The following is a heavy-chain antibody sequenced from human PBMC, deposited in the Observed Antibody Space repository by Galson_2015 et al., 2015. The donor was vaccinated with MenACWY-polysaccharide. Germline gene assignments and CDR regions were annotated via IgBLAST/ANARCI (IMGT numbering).Heavy chain of an antibody. CDR3: AKRGCSGSSCYPKYFQH. J-gene: IGHJ1*01. D-gene: IGHD2-15*01. Sequence: SLRLSCAASGFTFSSYAMSWVRQAPGKGLEWVPGIGGSGTNTYYADSVKGRFTISRDNSKNTLYLQMNSLRAEDTAIYYCAKRGCSGSSCYPKYFQHWGQGTLVTVSS. CDR2: IGGSGTNT. CDR1: GFTFSSYA. V-gene: IGHV3-23*01.